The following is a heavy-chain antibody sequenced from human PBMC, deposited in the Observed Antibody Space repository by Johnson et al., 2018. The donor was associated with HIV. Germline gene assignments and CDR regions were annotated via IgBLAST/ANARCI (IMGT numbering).Heavy chain of an antibody. Sequence: QVQLVESGGGVVQPGRSLRLSCAASGFTFSSYAMHWVRQAPGKGLEWVAVISYDGNNKYYADSEKGRFTISRDNSKNTLYLQMNSLRAEDTAVYYCARKQWLAKISSDAFDFWGQGTMVTVSS. J-gene: IGHJ3*01. V-gene: IGHV3-30-3*01. CDR3: ARKQWLAKISSDAFDF. CDR2: ISYDGNNK. CDR1: GFTFSSYA. D-gene: IGHD6-19*01.